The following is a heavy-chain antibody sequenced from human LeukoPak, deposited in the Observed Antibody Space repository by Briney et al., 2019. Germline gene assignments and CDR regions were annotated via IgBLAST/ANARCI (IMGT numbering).Heavy chain of an antibody. CDR3: ARRYCSGGSCYPDYYYGMDV. D-gene: IGHD2-15*01. Sequence: VASVKVSCKASGGTFSSYAISWVRQAPGQGLEWMGGIIPIFGTANYAQKFQGRVTITADESTSTAYMELSSLRSEDTAVYYCARRYCSGGSCYPDYYYGMDVWGQGTTVTVSS. CDR2: IIPIFGTA. V-gene: IGHV1-69*13. J-gene: IGHJ6*02. CDR1: GGTFSSYA.